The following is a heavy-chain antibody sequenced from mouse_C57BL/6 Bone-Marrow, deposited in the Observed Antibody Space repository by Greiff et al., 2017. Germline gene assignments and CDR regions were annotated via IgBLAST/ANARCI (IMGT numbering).Heavy chain of an antibody. D-gene: IGHD1-1*01. CDR2: IWTGGGT. J-gene: IGHJ4*01. CDR3: SRKDWGSSYAMDY. CDR1: GFSLTSYA. V-gene: IGHV2-9-1*01. Sequence: QVQLKASGPGLVAPSQRLSITCTVSGFSLTSYAISWVRQPPGKGLEWLGVIWTGGGTNYNSAIKSRLSISKYYSKRQVFLKMNSLQTDDTARYYCSRKDWGSSYAMDYGGQGTSVTVSS.